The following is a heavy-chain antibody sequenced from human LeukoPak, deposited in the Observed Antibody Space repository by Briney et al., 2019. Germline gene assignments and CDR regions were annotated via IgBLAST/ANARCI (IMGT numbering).Heavy chain of an antibody. D-gene: IGHD4-17*01. J-gene: IGHJ6*02. CDR2: IRYDGSNK. CDR3: AKGGRDYGDLLYYYYYYGMDV. Sequence: GGSLRLSCAASGFTFSSYGVHWVRQAPGKGLEWVAFIRYDGSNKYYADSVKGRFTISRDNSKNTLYLQMNSLRAEDTAVYYCAKGGRDYGDLLYYYYYYGMDVWGQGTTVTVSS. CDR1: GFTFSSYG. V-gene: IGHV3-30*02.